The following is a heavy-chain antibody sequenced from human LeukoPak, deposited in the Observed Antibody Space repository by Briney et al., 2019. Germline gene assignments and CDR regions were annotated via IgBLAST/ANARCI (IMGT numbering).Heavy chain of an antibody. CDR3: ARLSGSYYTPDAFDI. Sequence: SETLSLTCTVSGGSISSSSYYWGWIRQPPGKGLEWIGSIYYSGSTYYNPSLKSRVTISVDRSKNQFSLKLSSVTAADTAVYYCARLSGSYYTPDAFDIWGQGTMVTVSS. D-gene: IGHD1-26*01. CDR2: IYYSGST. CDR1: GGSISSSSYY. J-gene: IGHJ3*02. V-gene: IGHV4-39*07.